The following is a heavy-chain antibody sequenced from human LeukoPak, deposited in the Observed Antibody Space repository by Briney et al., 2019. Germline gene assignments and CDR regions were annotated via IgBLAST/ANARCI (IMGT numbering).Heavy chain of an antibody. CDR2: IIPIFGTA. V-gene: IGHV1-69*13. D-gene: IGHD3-22*01. J-gene: IGHJ5*02. Sequence: SVKVSCKASGGTFSSYAISWVRQAPGQGLEWMGGIIPIFGTANYAQKFQGRVTITADESTSTAYMELSSLRSEDTAVYYCARDAGDYYDSSGYIKQINWFDPWGQGTLVTVSS. CDR1: GGTFSSYA. CDR3: ARDAGDYYDSSGYIKQINWFDP.